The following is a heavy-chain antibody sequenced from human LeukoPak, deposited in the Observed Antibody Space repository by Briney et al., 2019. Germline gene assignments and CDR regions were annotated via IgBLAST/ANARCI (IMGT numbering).Heavy chain of an antibody. J-gene: IGHJ4*02. CDR1: GGSISSYY. V-gene: IGHV4-59*01. Sequence: SETLCLTCTVSGGSISSYYWSWIRQPPGKGLEWIGYIYYSGSTNYNPSLKSRVTISVDTSKNQFSLKLSSVTAADTAVYYCATAGYSYGYYFDYWGQGTLVTVSS. D-gene: IGHD5-18*01. CDR3: ATAGYSYGYYFDY. CDR2: IYYSGST.